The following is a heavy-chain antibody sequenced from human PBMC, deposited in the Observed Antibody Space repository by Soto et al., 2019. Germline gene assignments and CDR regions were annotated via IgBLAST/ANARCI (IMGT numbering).Heavy chain of an antibody. D-gene: IGHD3-10*01. V-gene: IGHV3-48*02. CDR2: ISGASSAI. J-gene: IGHJ4*02. Sequence: HPGGSLRLSCAASGFTFSSYTMTWVRQAPGKGLEWVSSISGASSAIYYADSVKGRFTISRDNAKNSLYLQMNSLRDDDTAVYYCARDSYGSGNYYYYWGQGTLVTVSS. CDR1: GFTFSSYT. CDR3: ARDSYGSGNYYYY.